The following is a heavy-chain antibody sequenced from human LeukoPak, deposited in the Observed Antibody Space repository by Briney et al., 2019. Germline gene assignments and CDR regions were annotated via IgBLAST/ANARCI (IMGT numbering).Heavy chain of an antibody. CDR1: GNYW. Sequence: GGSLRLSCAASGNYWIHWVRQAPGKGLVWVSHINSDGSWTSYADSVKGRFTISKDNAKNTVYLQMNNLRAEDTAVYYCVSFYETYWGRGILVTVSS. CDR3: VSFYETY. V-gene: IGHV3-74*01. J-gene: IGHJ4*02. CDR2: INSDGSWT. D-gene: IGHD2-2*01.